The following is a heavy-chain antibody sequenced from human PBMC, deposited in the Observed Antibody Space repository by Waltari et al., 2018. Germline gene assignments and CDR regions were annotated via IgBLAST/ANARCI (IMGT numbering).Heavy chain of an antibody. CDR3: ARPPSYYDFWSGYPRDYYMDV. J-gene: IGHJ6*03. D-gene: IGHD3-3*01. CDR2: MNPNSGNT. V-gene: IGHV1-8*01. CDR1: GYTFTSYD. Sequence: QVQLVQSGAEVKKPGASVKVSCKASGYTFTSYDINWVRQATGQGLEWMGWMNPNSGNTGYAQKFQGRVTMTRNSSISTAYMELSSRRSEDTAVYYCARPPSYYDFWSGYPRDYYMDVWGKGTTVTVSS.